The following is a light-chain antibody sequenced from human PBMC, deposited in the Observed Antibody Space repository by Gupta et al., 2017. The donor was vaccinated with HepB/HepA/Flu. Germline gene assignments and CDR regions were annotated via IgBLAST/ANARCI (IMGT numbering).Light chain of an antibody. CDR3: QSYDSSLSVFV. CDR1: STNIGAGYD. J-gene: IGLJ1*01. Sequence: QSVLTQPPSVSGAPGQRVTISCTGGSTNIGAGYDVHWYQQRPGTAPNLLIYDNSNRPSGVPDRFSGSKSGTSASLAITGLQAEDEADYYCQSYDSSLSVFVFGTGTKVTVL. V-gene: IGLV1-40*01. CDR2: DNS.